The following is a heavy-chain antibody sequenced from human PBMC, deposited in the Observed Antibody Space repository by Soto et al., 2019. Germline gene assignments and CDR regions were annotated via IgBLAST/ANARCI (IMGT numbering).Heavy chain of an antibody. CDR2: LYYNGST. D-gene: IGHD3-16*01. J-gene: IGHJ6*02. CDR3: ATDEYFGSEINFYYYAMDV. CDR1: GGSINIGGYF. Sequence: QVQLQESGPGLVKPSQTLSLACTVSGGSINIGGYFWSWVRQFPGKGLEWIGHLYYNGSTYYNPSLKSRVTISRDTSMNQFSLRLTSVTAADTAVYYCATDEYFGSEINFYYYAMDVWGQGTTVTVSS. V-gene: IGHV4-31*03.